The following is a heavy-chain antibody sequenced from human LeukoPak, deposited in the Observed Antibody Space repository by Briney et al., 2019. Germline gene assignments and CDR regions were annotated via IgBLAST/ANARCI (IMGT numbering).Heavy chain of an antibody. J-gene: IGHJ3*02. Sequence: GGSLRLSCAASGFTFSSYAMHWVRQAPGKGLEWVAVISYDGSNKYYADSVKGRFTISRDNSKNTLYLQMNSLRGEDTAVYYCARARTSQQLNSFDIWGQGTMVTVSS. CDR1: GFTFSSYA. V-gene: IGHV3-30*04. CDR3: ARARTSQQLNSFDI. D-gene: IGHD6-13*01. CDR2: ISYDGSNK.